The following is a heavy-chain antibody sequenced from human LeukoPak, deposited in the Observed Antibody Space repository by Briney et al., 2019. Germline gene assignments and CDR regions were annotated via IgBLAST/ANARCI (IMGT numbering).Heavy chain of an antibody. Sequence: LSLTCAVYGGSFSGYYWSWIRQAPGKGLEWVSYISSTGGTIYYADSMKGRFTISRDNAKNSLYLQMNSLRVEDTAVYYCARGIAVAGTFYFDYWGQGTLVTVSS. CDR2: ISSTGGTI. D-gene: IGHD6-19*01. CDR1: GGSFSGYY. J-gene: IGHJ4*02. CDR3: ARGIAVAGTFYFDY. V-gene: IGHV3-11*04.